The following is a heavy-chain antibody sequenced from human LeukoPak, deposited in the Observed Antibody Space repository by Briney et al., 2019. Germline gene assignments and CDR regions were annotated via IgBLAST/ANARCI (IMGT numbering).Heavy chain of an antibody. J-gene: IGHJ5*02. CDR2: IYSGGST. CDR3: AREMSGFDP. CDR1: GFTVSRNH. Sequence: GGSLRLSCAASGFTVSRNHMSWIRQAPGKGLEWVSFIYSGGSTYYAASVQGRFTISRDSSRNTLHLQMNNVRAEDTAVYYCAREMSGFDPWGQGTLVTVSS. V-gene: IGHV3-53*01.